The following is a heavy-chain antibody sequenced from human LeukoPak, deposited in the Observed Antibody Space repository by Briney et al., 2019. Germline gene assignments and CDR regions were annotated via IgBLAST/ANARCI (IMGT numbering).Heavy chain of an antibody. V-gene: IGHV3-21*01. CDR3: ARDADSSGSDYFDY. CDR1: GFTFSSYS. Sequence: AGGSLRLSCAASGFTFSSYSMNWVRQAPGKGLEWVSSISSSSSYIYYADSVKGRFTISRDNAKNSLYLQMNSLRAEDTAVYYCARDADSSGSDYFDYWGQGTLVTVSS. CDR2: ISSSSSYI. D-gene: IGHD6-19*01. J-gene: IGHJ4*02.